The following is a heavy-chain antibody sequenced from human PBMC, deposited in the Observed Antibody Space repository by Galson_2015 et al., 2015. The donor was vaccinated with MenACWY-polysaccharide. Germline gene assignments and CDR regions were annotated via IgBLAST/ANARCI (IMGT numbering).Heavy chain of an antibody. CDR3: ARIIARKYTFADS. Sequence: VQVSGEASGYKFTSYDINWVRQASGEGLEWMGWMNPNSGDTGYAQKFQGRVTRTSSSAMSTAFMELSSLRSEDSAVYYCARIIARKYTFADSLGQGTLVTVSS. CDR2: MNPNSGDT. V-gene: IGHV1-8*01. CDR1: GYKFTSYD. D-gene: IGHD2-21*01. J-gene: IGHJ4*02.